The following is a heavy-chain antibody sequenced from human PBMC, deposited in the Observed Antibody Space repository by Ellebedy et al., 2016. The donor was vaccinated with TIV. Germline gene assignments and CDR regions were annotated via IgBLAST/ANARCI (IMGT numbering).Heavy chain of an antibody. CDR3: AAAAGAGDDAFDI. CDR1: GFTFRSYA. Sequence: GESLKISXAASGFTFRSYAMHWVRQAPGKGLEWVAVISYDENNKHYADSVKGRFTISRDNSKNTLYLQMNSLRAEDTAVYYCAAAAGAGDDAFDIWGQGTMVTVSS. D-gene: IGHD6-13*01. V-gene: IGHV3-30-3*01. CDR2: ISYDENNK. J-gene: IGHJ3*02.